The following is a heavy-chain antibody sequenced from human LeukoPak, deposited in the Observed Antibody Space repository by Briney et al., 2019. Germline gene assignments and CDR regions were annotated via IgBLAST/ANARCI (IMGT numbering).Heavy chain of an antibody. CDR1: GGSISSSFCY. CDR3: ARGIQLWLRELYYFDY. V-gene: IGHV4-39*07. Sequence: SETLSLTCTVSGGSISSSFCYWGWIRQPPGKGLEWIGSIYSSGSTYYNPSLKSRVTISVDTSKNQFSLKLSSVTAADTAVYYCARGIQLWLRELYYFDYWGQGTLVTVSS. D-gene: IGHD5-18*01. CDR2: IYSSGST. J-gene: IGHJ4*02.